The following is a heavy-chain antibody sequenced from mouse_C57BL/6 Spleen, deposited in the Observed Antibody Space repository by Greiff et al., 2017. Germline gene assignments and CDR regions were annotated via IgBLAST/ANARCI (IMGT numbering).Heavy chain of an antibody. CDR1: GYTFTSYW. Sequence: QVQLQQPGTELVKPGASVKLSCKASGYTFTSYWMSWVKQRPGQGLEWIGNINPSNGGTNYNEKLKSKATLTVDKSSSTSYMQLSSLTSEDSAVYYCARWGVSAQGFDYWGQGTTLTVSS. CDR3: ARWGVSAQGFDY. V-gene: IGHV1-53*01. CDR2: INPSNGGT. J-gene: IGHJ2*01.